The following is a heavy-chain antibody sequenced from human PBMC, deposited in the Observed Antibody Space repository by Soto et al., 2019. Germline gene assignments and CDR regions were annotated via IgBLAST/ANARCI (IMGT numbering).Heavy chain of an antibody. D-gene: IGHD5-12*01. Sequence: PGGSLRLSCAASGFTFSSYEMDWVRQAPGKGLEWVAYINSGGSSIYYADSVKGRFTISRDNAKNSLYLQMNSLRAEDTAVYYCAKEKSVMYSGYDAFDIWPQATMVTASS. CDR3: AKEKSVMYSGYDAFDI. J-gene: IGHJ3*02. V-gene: IGHV3-48*03. CDR1: GFTFSSYE. CDR2: INSGGSSI.